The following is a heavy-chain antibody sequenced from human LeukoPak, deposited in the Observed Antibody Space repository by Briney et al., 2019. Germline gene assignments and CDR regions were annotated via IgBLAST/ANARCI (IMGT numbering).Heavy chain of an antibody. CDR1: GVTYSRYD. CDR2: ISGSGNTI. V-gene: IGHV3-48*03. J-gene: IGHJ4*02. D-gene: IGHD6-19*01. Sequence: PGGSLRLSCAPSGVTYSRYDMHSAYQAPGKGLEWVSYISGSGNTIYYADSVKGRFTISRDTAKNTLILQMNSLRAEDTAVYYCAVVGNIEFDCWGQGTLSPSPQ. CDR3: AVVGNIEFDC.